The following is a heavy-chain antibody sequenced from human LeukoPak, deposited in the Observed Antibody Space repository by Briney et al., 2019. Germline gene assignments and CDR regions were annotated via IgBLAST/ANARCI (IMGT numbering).Heavy chain of an antibody. D-gene: IGHD3-22*01. J-gene: IGHJ4*02. Sequence: SETLSLTCTVSGGSISSYYWSWIRQPPGKGLEWIGYIYYSGSTNYNPSLKSRVTISVDTSKNQFSLTLSSVTAADTAVYYCARRPPHYYDSSGYYDYWGQGTLVTVSS. CDR2: IYYSGST. CDR1: GGSISSYY. V-gene: IGHV4-59*08. CDR3: ARRPPHYYDSSGYYDY.